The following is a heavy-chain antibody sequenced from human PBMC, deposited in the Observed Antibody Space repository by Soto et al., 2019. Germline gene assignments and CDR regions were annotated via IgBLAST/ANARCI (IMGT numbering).Heavy chain of an antibody. D-gene: IGHD3-22*01. J-gene: IGHJ4*02. CDR3: ARGYYDSSGYYWVFDY. Sequence: PGGSLRLSCVASGFAFNIYSMNWVRQAPGKGLEWVSYISSSSSTIYYADSVKGRFTISRDNAKNSLYLQMNSLRAEDTAVYYCARGYYDSSGYYWVFDYWGQGTLVTVS. CDR2: ISSSSSTI. V-gene: IGHV3-48*01. CDR1: GFAFNIYS.